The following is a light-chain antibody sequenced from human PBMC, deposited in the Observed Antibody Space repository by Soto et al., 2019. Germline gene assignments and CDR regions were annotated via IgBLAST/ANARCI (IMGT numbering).Light chain of an antibody. V-gene: IGKV3D-20*01. CDR3: QQYGSSPS. J-gene: IGKJ4*01. Sequence: DIVLTQSPATLSLSPGERATLSCGASQSVNSNYLAWYQQKPGLAPRLLIFDASSRATGIPDRFSGSGSGTDFTLTISRLEPEDFAVYFCQQYGSSPSFGGGTKVEIK. CDR2: DAS. CDR1: QSVNSNY.